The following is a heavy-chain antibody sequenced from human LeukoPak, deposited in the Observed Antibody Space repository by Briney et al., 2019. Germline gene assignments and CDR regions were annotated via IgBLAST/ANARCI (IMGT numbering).Heavy chain of an antibody. CDR3: ARDYYDSSGSIYNWFDP. V-gene: IGHV4-31*03. CDR1: GGSISSGGYY. J-gene: IGHJ5*02. Sequence: PSETLSLTCTVSGGSISSGGYYWSWIRQRPGMGLEWLGYIYYSGSTYYNPSLKSRVSISLDTSENQLSLKLSSVTAADTAVYYCARDYYDSSGSIYNWFDPWGQGTLVTVSS. CDR2: IYYSGST. D-gene: IGHD3-22*01.